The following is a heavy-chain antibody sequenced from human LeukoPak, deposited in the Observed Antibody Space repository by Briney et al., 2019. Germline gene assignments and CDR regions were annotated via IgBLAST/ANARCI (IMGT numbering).Heavy chain of an antibody. CDR1: GGSFSGYY. Sequence: SETLSLTCAVYGGSFSGYYWSWIRQPPGKGLEWIGEINHSGSTNYNPSLKSRVTISVDRSKNQFSLKLSSVTAADTAVYYCARARYSGSYSERWFDPWGQGTLVTVSS. V-gene: IGHV4-34*01. CDR3: ARARYSGSYSERWFDP. D-gene: IGHD1-26*01. CDR2: INHSGST. J-gene: IGHJ5*02.